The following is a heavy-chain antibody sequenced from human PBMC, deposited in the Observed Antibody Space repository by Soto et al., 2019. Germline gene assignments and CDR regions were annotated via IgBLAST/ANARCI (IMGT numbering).Heavy chain of an antibody. J-gene: IGHJ4*02. D-gene: IGHD6-6*01. CDR3: ARMPEGIAARPFDY. Sequence: SGPTLVNATETLTLTCTVSGFSLSNARMGVSWIRQPPGKALEWLAHIFSNDEKSYSTSLKSRLTISKDTSKSQVVLTMTNMDPVDTATYYCARMPEGIAARPFDYWGQGTLVTVSS. V-gene: IGHV2-26*01. CDR1: GFSLSNARMG. CDR2: IFSNDEK.